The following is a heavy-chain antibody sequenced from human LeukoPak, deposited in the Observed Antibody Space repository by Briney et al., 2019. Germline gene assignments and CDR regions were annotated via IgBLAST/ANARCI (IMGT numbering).Heavy chain of an antibody. CDR1: GGSISSGNYY. Sequence: SETLSLTCTVSGGSISSGNYYWSWIRQHPGKGLEWIGYIHHSGSTYYNPSLKSRVIISVDTSKNQFSLKLNSVTAADTAVYYCTSYGSGSYRFDPWGQGTLVTVSS. J-gene: IGHJ5*02. CDR3: TSYGSGSYRFDP. CDR2: IHHSGST. D-gene: IGHD3-10*01. V-gene: IGHV4-31*03.